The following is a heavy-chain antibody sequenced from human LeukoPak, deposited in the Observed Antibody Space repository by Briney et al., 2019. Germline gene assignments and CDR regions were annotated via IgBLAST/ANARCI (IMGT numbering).Heavy chain of an antibody. Sequence: GESLKISCKASGYSFTSNWIAWVRQMPGKGLEMMGIIFPGDSNTRYSPSFQGQVTISVDKSISAAYPQWSSLKASDTARYYCARQGCSSTSCHTIDYWGQGTLVTVSS. CDR3: ARQGCSSTSCHTIDY. D-gene: IGHD2-2*02. V-gene: IGHV5-51*01. J-gene: IGHJ4*02. CDR1: GYSFTSNW. CDR2: IFPGDSNT.